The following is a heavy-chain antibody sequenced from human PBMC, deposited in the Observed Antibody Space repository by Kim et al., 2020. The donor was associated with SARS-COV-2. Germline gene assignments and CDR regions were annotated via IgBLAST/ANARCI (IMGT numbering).Heavy chain of an antibody. J-gene: IGHJ5*02. CDR3: LRGYKNAFDH. D-gene: IGHD1-1*01. CDR2: ISSDGSAT. CDR1: GFTLSNYW. Sequence: GGSLRLSCEASGFTLSNYWMHWVRQPPGKGLVWVSRISSDGSATDYADSVKRRFTISRDSAKNTLYLQMNGLRAEDTALYYCLRGYKNAFDHWGQGALVTVSS. V-gene: IGHV3-74*01.